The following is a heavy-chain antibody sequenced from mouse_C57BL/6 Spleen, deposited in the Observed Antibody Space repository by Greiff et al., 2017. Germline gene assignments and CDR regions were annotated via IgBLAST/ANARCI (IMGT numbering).Heavy chain of an antibody. CDR1: GFTFSSYG. J-gene: IGHJ3*01. Sequence: EVKLMESGGDLVKLGGSLKLSCAASGFTFSSYGMSWVRQTPDKRLEWVATISSGGSYTYYPDSVKGRFTISRDNAKNTLYLQMSSLKSEDTAMYYCARPFDGYIAYWGQGTLVTVSA. D-gene: IGHD2-3*01. V-gene: IGHV5-6*01. CDR2: ISSGGSYT. CDR3: ARPFDGYIAY.